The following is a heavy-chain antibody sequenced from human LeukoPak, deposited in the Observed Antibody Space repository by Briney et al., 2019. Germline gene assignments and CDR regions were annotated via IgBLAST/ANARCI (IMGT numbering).Heavy chain of an antibody. V-gene: IGHV3-53*05. CDR2: IYSGGST. CDR1: GFTVSSNY. CDR3: ANDRGYDILTGRILYYGMDV. J-gene: IGHJ6*02. Sequence: TGGSLRLSCAASGFTVSSNYMSWVRQAPGKGLEWVSVIYSGGSTYYADSVKGRFTISRDDSKNTLYLQMNSLRAEDTAVYYCANDRGYDILTGRILYYGMDVWGQGTTVTVSS. D-gene: IGHD3-9*01.